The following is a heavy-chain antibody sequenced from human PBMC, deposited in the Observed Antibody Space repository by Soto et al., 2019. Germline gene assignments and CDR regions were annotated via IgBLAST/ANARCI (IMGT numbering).Heavy chain of an antibody. CDR2: IHYSGST. Sequence: PSETLSLTCTVSGGSISSYYWSWIRQPPGKGLEWIAYIHYSGSTDYNPSLKSRATISLDKSKNQFSLKLTSVTAADTAVYHCARHGLGLDYWGQGTLVTVSS. J-gene: IGHJ4*02. V-gene: IGHV4-59*08. CDR1: GGSISSYY. D-gene: IGHD1-26*01. CDR3: ARHGLGLDY.